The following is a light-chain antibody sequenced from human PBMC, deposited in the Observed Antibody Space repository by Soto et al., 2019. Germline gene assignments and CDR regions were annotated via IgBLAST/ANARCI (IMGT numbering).Light chain of an antibody. CDR1: SSDVGSYNR. V-gene: IGLV2-18*02. CDR3: SSYTSSSTVV. CDR2: EVS. J-gene: IGLJ2*01. Sequence: QSALTQPPSVSGSPGQSVTISCTGTSSDVGSYNRVSWYQQPPGTAPKLMIYEVSNRPSGVPDRFSGSKSGNTASLTISGLQAEDEADYYCSSYTSSSTVVFGGGTKRTVL.